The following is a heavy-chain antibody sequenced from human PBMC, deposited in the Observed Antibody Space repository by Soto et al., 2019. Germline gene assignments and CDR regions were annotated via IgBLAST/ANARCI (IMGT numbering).Heavy chain of an antibody. CDR2: ISAYNGNT. D-gene: IGHD6-19*01. Sequence: QVQLVQSGAEVKKPGASVKVSCKASGYTFSSYGISWVRQAPGQRLEWMGWISAYNGNTNYAQKLQGRVTMTTDTXXSTAYMELRSLRSDDTAVYYCARDRYGSGQNLFDYWGQGTLVTVSS. CDR3: ARDRYGSGQNLFDY. CDR1: GYTFSSYG. J-gene: IGHJ4*02. V-gene: IGHV1-18*01.